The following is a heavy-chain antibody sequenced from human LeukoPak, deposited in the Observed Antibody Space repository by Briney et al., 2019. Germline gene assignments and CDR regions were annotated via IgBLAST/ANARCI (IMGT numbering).Heavy chain of an antibody. CDR2: INSDGSST. J-gene: IGHJ4*02. V-gene: IGHV3-74*01. CDR3: ARDLSEKYCIDY. D-gene: IGHD2-8*02. Sequence: GGSLRLSCAASGFTFSSYWMHWVRQAPGKGLVWVSRINSDGSSTSYADSVKGRLTISRDNSKNTLSLQMNSLRAEDTAIYYCARDLSEKYCIDYWGQGTLVTVSS. CDR1: GFTFSSYW.